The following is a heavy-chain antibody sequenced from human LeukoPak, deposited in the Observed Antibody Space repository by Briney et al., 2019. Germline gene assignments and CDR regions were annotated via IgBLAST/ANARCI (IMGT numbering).Heavy chain of an antibody. D-gene: IGHD2-15*01. CDR3: AGQGGVVVVAATPVWFDP. V-gene: IGHV4-38-2*02. CDR2: IYHSGST. CDR1: GYSISSGYY. J-gene: IGHJ5*02. Sequence: SETLSLTCTVSGYSISSGYYWGWIRQPPGKGLEWIGSIYHSGSTYYNPSLKSRVTISVDTSKNQFSLKLSSVTAADTAVYYCAGQGGVVVVAATPVWFDPWGQGTLVTVSS.